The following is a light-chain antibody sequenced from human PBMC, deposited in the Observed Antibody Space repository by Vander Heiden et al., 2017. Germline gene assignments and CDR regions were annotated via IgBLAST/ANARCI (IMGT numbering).Light chain of an antibody. V-gene: IGLV6-57*01. CDR2: EDN. J-gene: IGLJ3*02. Sequence: FLLTQPHPVSESQGKTVTISCSRSSGSIASNYLQWYQQRPGSPPTPVSYEDNQRPSGVPDRFSASIDSSSKSASLTISVLKTENKTHYDCQSYDSSNPPAVFGGGTKLTVL. CDR1: SGSIASNY. CDR3: QSYDSSNPPAV.